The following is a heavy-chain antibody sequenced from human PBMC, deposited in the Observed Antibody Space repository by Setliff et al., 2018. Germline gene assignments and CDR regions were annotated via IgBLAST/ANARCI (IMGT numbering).Heavy chain of an antibody. CDR1: GYAFGSSG. D-gene: IGHD2-2*01. Sequence: GASVKVSCKASGYAFGSSGISWVRQAPGQGLEWMGWISAYNGYIVYAQKFQGRVTMTTDTSTTTAYMELRSLRSDDTAVYYCARDRKEIVVKPPAASLDYWGQGTQVTVSS. V-gene: IGHV1-18*01. CDR3: ARDRKEIVVKPPAASLDY. CDR2: ISAYNGYI. J-gene: IGHJ4*02.